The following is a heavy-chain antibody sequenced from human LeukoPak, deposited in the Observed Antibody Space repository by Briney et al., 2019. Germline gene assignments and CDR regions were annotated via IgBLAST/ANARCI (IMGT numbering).Heavy chain of an antibody. CDR1: GFTFSSYG. CDR3: ARVLRYCSGGNCYSGGLGYMDV. Sequence: GGTLRLSCAASGFTFSSYGMSWVRQAPGKGLEWVAFVRYDGSKKYYTNSVKGRFTISRDNAKNSLFLQMNSLRAEDTAVYYCARVLRYCSGGNCYSGGLGYMDVWGKGTTVTISS. J-gene: IGHJ6*03. CDR2: VRYDGSKK. D-gene: IGHD2-15*01. V-gene: IGHV3-30*02.